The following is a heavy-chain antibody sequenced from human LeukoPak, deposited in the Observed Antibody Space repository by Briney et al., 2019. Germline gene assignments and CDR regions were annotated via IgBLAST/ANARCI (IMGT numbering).Heavy chain of an antibody. CDR2: IYYSGST. CDR1: GGSISSYY. CDR3: ARGRDGYNFLNRGEYYYFDY. J-gene: IGHJ4*02. D-gene: IGHD5-24*01. Sequence: SGTLSLTCTVSGGSISSYYWSWIRQPPGKGLEWIGYIYYSGSTNYNPSLKSRVTISVDTSKNQFSLRLNSVIAADTAMYYCARGRDGYNFLNRGEYYYFDYWGQGTLITVSS. V-gene: IGHV4-59*08.